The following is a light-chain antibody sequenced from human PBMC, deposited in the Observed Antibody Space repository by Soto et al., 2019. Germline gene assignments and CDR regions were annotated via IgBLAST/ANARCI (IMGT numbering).Light chain of an antibody. CDR2: GAS. J-gene: IGKJ4*01. V-gene: IGKV3-20*01. CDR1: QSVSSSY. Sequence: EIVLTQSPGTLSLSPGERATLSCRASQSVSSSYLAWYQQKPGQAPRPLIYGASSRATGIPDRFSGSGSGTDFTRTISRLEPEDFAVYYCQQYDSSPLTFGGGTKVEIK. CDR3: QQYDSSPLT.